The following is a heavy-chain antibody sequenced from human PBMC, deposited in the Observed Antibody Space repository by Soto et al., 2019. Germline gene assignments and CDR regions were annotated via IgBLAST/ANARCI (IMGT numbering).Heavy chain of an antibody. D-gene: IGHD3-10*02. CDR1: GLSLSTSGEA. CDR3: AHYVSTSPAGWFDP. J-gene: IGHJ5*02. CDR2: IYWDDDK. V-gene: IGHV2-5*02. Sequence: QITLKESGPTLVKPTQTLTLTCTFSGLSLSTSGEAVGWIRQPPGKALEWLALIYWDDDKRYNPTLKTRLTITKATSKTQVVLTLPNMDPVDTATYYCAHYVSTSPAGWFDPWGQGILVTVSS.